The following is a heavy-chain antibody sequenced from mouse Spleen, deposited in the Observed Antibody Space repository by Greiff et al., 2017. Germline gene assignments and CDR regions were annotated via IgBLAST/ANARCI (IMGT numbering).Heavy chain of an antibody. CDR2: IYPGDGDT. D-gene: IGHD2-1*01. Sequence: QVQLKESGPELVKPGASVKISCKASGYAFSSSWMNWVKQRPGKGLEWIGRIYPGDGDTNYNGKFKGKATLTADKSSSTAYMQLSSLTSEDSAVYFCARSDLLYYAMDYWGQGTSVTVSS. CDR3: ARSDLLYYAMDY. V-gene: IGHV1-82*01. J-gene: IGHJ4*01. CDR1: GYAFSSSW.